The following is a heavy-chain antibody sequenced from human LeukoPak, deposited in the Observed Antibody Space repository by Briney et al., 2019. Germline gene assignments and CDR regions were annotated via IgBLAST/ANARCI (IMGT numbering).Heavy chain of an antibody. CDR1: GFTFSNYW. Sequence: PGGSLRLSCAASGFTFSNYWMHWVRQAPGKGLVWVSRINNVGSSTTYADSVKGRFTISRDNAKNTLYLQMNSLSAEDTAVYYCAREVSGSSYFDYWGQGTQVTVSS. V-gene: IGHV3-74*01. CDR2: INNVGSST. D-gene: IGHD1-26*01. CDR3: AREVSGSSYFDY. J-gene: IGHJ4*02.